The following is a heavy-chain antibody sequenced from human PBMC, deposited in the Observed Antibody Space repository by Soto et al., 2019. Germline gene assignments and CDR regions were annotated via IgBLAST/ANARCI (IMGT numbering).Heavy chain of an antibody. V-gene: IGHV3-30-3*01. Sequence: QVRLVESGGGVVQPGRSLRLSCTASGFSFSSYAMYWFRQPPGKGLEWVAVISHDGINKHYADSVKGRVTFSRDNSNHSLDLQLNSVRGEDTAMYYCARDMYSSDYFVKWFEPWGQGTLVTVSS. CDR2: ISHDGINK. J-gene: IGHJ5*02. D-gene: IGHD6-19*01. CDR3: ARDMYSSDYFVKWFEP. CDR1: GFSFSSYA.